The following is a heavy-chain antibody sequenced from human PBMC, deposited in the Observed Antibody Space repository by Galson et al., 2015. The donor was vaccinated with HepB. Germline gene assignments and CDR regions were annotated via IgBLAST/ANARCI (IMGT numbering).Heavy chain of an antibody. V-gene: IGHV3-7*03. J-gene: IGHJ6*02. Sequence: SLRLSCAASGFTFSSYWMSWVRQAPGKGLEWVANIKQDGSEKYYVDSVKGRFTISRDNAKNSLYLQMNSLRAEDTAVYYCARDNHGLYYYYGMDVWGQGTTVTVSS. D-gene: IGHD4-17*01. CDR1: GFTFSSYW. CDR3: ARDNHGLYYYYGMDV. CDR2: IKQDGSEK.